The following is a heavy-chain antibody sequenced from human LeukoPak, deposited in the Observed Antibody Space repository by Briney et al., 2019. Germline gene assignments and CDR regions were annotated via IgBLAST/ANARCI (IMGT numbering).Heavy chain of an antibody. J-gene: IGHJ6*02. V-gene: IGHV3-7*01. CDR1: GFTFSSYW. D-gene: IGHD6-13*01. CDR2: IKQDGSEK. Sequence: PGGSLRLSCAASGFTFSSYWMSWVRQAPGKGLEWVANIKQDGSEKYYVDSVKGRFTISRDNAKNSLYLQMNSLRAEDTAVYYCARDPPYIAAAGMDVWGQGTTVTVSS. CDR3: ARDPPYIAAAGMDV.